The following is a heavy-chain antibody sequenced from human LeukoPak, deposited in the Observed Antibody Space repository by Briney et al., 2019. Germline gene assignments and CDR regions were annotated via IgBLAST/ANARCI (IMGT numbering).Heavy chain of an antibody. CDR2: ISGSGGGT. CDR3: ARALIGYYFDY. V-gene: IGHV3-23*01. D-gene: IGHD2-8*01. J-gene: IGHJ4*02. CDR1: GFTFSNYA. Sequence: GGSLRLSCAASGFTFSNYAMTWVRQAPGKGLEWVSSISGSGGGTYYADSVKGRFTISRDNSKNSLYLQMNSLRAEDTAVYYCARALIGYYFDYWGQGTLVTVSS.